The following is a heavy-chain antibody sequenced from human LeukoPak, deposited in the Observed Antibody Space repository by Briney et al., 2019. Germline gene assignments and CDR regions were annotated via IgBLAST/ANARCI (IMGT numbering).Heavy chain of an antibody. J-gene: IGHJ6*03. CDR3: ARDVIVVVPAARLHYYYYYMDV. D-gene: IGHD2-2*01. V-gene: IGHV4-61*02. CDR2: IYTSGST. CDR1: GGSISSGSYY. Sequence: SQTLSLTCTVSGGSISSGSYYWSWIRQPAGKGLEWIGRIYTSGSTNYNPSLKSRVTISVDTSKNQFSLKLSSVTAADAAVYYCARDVIVVVPAARLHYYYYYMDVWGKGTTVTVSS.